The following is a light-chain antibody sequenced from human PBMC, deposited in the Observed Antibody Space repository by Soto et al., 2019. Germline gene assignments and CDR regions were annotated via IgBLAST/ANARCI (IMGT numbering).Light chain of an antibody. Sequence: EIVLTQSPATLSVSPGERASLSCRASQSVSSSYLAWYQHKPGQAPRLLIYGASSRATGIPDRFSGSGSGTDFTLTISRLEPEDFAVYYCQQYGSSVTFGGGTKVDIK. V-gene: IGKV3-20*01. CDR1: QSVSSSY. J-gene: IGKJ4*01. CDR2: GAS. CDR3: QQYGSSVT.